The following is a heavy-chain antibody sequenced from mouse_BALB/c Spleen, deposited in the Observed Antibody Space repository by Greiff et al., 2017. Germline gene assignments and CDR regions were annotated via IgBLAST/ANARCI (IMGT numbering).Heavy chain of an antibody. D-gene: IGHD2-4*01. CDR2: INPYNGDT. CDR1: GYSFTGYF. J-gene: IGHJ4*01. CDR3: ARGGLRRAMDY. V-gene: IGHV1-20*02. Sequence: VQLQQSGPELVTPGASVKISCKASGYSFTGYFMNWVMQSHGQSLEWIGRINPYNGDTFYNQKFKGKATLTVDKSSSTAHMELRSLASEDSAVYYCARGGLRRAMDYWGQGTSGTVSS.